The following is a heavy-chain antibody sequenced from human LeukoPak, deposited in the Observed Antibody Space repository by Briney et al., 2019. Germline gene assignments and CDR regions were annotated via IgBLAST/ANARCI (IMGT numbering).Heavy chain of an antibody. V-gene: IGHV3-21*04. J-gene: IGHJ4*02. CDR3: ARDPWGVTTGY. CDR2: ITGSYSHI. D-gene: IGHD4-17*01. Sequence: GGSLRLSCAASGFIFSTYSMNWVRQAPGKGLEWVSSITGSYSHIYYADSVKGRFTISRDNSKNTLYLQMNSLRAEDTAVYYCARDPWGVTTGYWGQGTLVTVSS. CDR1: GFIFSTYS.